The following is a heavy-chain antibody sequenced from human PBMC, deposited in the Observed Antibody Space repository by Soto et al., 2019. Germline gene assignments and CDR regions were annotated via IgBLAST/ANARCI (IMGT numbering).Heavy chain of an antibody. CDR2: INHSGST. J-gene: IGHJ6*02. V-gene: IGHV4-34*01. CDR1: GGSFSGYY. CDR3: ARVTGRYYSGMDV. Sequence: QVQLQQWGAGLLKPSETLSLTCAVYGGSFSGYYWSWIRQPPGKGLEWIGEINHSGSTNYNPSLKRRVNISVDTSKDQFSLTLSSVTAADTAVYYCARVTGRYYSGMDVWGQGTTVTVSS.